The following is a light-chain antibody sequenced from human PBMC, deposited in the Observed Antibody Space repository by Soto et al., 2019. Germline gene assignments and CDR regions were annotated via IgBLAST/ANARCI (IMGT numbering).Light chain of an antibody. Sequence: EIVMTQSPATLSVSPGERATLSCRASQRVSSKLAWYQQKPGQAPRLLIYGASTRATGIPARFSGSGSGTEFTLTISSLQSEDFAVYYCQHYNNWSAFGQGTKVAIK. CDR3: QHYNNWSA. CDR1: QRVSSK. J-gene: IGKJ1*01. V-gene: IGKV3-15*01. CDR2: GAS.